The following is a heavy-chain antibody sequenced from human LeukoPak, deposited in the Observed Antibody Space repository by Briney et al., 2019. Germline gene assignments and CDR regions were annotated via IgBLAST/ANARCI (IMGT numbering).Heavy chain of an antibody. CDR3: AKKGGSSGRYDYLDY. D-gene: IGHD6-19*01. CDR1: GFTFSDYA. Sequence: PGGSLRLSCAASGFTFSDYAMHWVRQAPGKGLEWVTFIWYDGSNKYYADSVKGRFTVYRDNSKKTVWLQMNSLRAEDTAVYYCAKKGGSSGRYDYLDYWGQGTLVTVSS. CDR2: IWYDGSNK. J-gene: IGHJ4*02. V-gene: IGHV3-30*02.